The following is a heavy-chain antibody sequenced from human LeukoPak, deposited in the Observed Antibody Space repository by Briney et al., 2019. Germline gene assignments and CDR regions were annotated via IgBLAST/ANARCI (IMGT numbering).Heavy chain of an antibody. Sequence: GGSLRLSCAASGFTFSSYGMHWVRQAPGKGLEWVAVIWYDGSNKYYADSVKGRFTISRDNSKNTLYLQMNSLRAEDTAVYYCARDLSAGRYFGYWGQGTLVTVSS. V-gene: IGHV3-33*01. CDR2: IWYDGSNK. J-gene: IGHJ4*02. CDR1: GFTFSSYG. D-gene: IGHD5-24*01. CDR3: ARDLSAGRYFGY.